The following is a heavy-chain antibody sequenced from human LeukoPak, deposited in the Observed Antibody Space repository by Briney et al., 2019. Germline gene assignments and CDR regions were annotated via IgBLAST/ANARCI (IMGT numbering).Heavy chain of an antibody. Sequence: GGSLRLSCTTSGITFSNSWMSWVRQAPGKGLEWVATIRPDGSEGYYADSVRGRFTISRDNSKNSFYLQMSSLRAEDTGVFYCARDVAYSAFDYRGQGTLATVSS. V-gene: IGHV3-7*01. CDR2: IRPDGSEG. D-gene: IGHD2-21*01. CDR3: ARDVAYSAFDY. CDR1: GITFSNSW. J-gene: IGHJ4*02.